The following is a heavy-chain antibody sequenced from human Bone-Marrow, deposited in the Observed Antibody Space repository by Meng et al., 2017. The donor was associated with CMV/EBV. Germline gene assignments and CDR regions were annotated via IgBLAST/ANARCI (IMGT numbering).Heavy chain of an antibody. J-gene: IGHJ5*02. CDR1: VYTFTNYD. Sequence: KASVYTFTNYDINWVRQATGQGLEWLGWMKTHTGETGYAQKFQGRVTMTRDTSISTAYMELSSLRSDDTAIYYCAKRNYGDSVRWFDPWGLGTLVTVSS. V-gene: IGHV1-8*01. D-gene: IGHD4-17*01. CDR2: MKTHTGET. CDR3: AKRNYGDSVRWFDP.